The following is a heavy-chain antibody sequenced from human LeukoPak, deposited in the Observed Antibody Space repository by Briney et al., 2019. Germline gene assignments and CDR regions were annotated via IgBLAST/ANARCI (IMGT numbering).Heavy chain of an antibody. CDR3: ARSYYYDTSGYYY. CDR1: GGSISNYY. CDR2: VHTSGST. J-gene: IGHJ4*02. Sequence: ASETLSLTCTVSGGSISNYYWSWIRQPAGKGLEWIGRVHTSGSTNYNPSLKSRVTMSVDTSKNQFSLILSSVTAADTAVYYCARSYYYDTSGYYYWGQGTLVTVPS. V-gene: IGHV4-4*07. D-gene: IGHD3-22*01.